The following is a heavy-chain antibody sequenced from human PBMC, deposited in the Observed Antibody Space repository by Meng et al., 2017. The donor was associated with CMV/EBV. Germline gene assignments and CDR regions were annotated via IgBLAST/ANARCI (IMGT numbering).Heavy chain of an antibody. J-gene: IGHJ6*02. V-gene: IGHV1-69*10. CDR2: IIPILGIA. Sequence: SVKVSCKASGGTFSSYAISWVRQAPGQGLEWVGGIIPILGIANYAQKFQDRVTITADKSTSTAYMELSSLRSEDTAVYYCARLRGGKAAAGNWDYYYYYGMDVWGQGTTVTVSS. CDR3: ARLRGGKAAAGNWDYYYYYGMDV. D-gene: IGHD6-13*01. CDR1: GGTFSSYA.